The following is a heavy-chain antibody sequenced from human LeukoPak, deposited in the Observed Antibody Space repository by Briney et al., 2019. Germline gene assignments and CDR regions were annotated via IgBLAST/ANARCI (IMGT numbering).Heavy chain of an antibody. D-gene: IGHD1-26*01. J-gene: IGHJ4*02. CDR1: GGTFSSYA. CDR2: IIPILGIA. V-gene: IGHV1-69*04. CDR3: ARGGSYYYGY. Sequence: GASVKVSCKASGGTFSSYAISWVRQAPGQGLEWMGRIIPILGIANYARKFQGRVTITADKSTSTAYMELSSLRSEDTAVYYCARGGSYYYGYWGQGTLVTVSS.